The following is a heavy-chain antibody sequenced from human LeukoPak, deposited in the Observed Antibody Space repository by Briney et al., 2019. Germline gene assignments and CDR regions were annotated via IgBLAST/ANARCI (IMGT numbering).Heavy chain of an antibody. V-gene: IGHV3-30*02. Sequence: GGSLRLSCAASGFTFSSYGMHWVRQAPGKGLEWVAFIRYDGKNKYYADSVKGRFTISRDNSKNTLYLQMNSLRAEDTAVYYCAKLVGQLRYFDGADYWGQGTLVTVSS. D-gene: IGHD3-9*01. CDR1: GFTFSSYG. CDR3: AKLVGQLRYFDGADY. J-gene: IGHJ4*02. CDR2: IRYDGKNK.